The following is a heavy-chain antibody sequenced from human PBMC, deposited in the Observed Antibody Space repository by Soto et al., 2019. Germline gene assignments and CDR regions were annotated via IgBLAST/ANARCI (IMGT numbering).Heavy chain of an antibody. CDR3: ARVGSSWYVIDY. CDR1: GFTVSSNY. D-gene: IGHD6-13*01. J-gene: IGHJ4*02. V-gene: IGHV3-53*01. CDR2: IYSGGST. Sequence: PGGSLRLSCAASGFTVSSNYISWVRQSPGKGLEWVSVIYSGGSTYYADSVKGRFTISRDNSKNTLYLQMNSLRAEDTAVYYCARVGSSWYVIDYWGQGTLVTVSS.